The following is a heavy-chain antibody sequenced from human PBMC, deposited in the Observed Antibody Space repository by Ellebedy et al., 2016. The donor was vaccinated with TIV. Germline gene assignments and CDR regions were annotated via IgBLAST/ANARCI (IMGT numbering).Heavy chain of an antibody. D-gene: IGHD3-16*01. CDR3: AKPMGPGGRFDAFDI. Sequence: GESLKISXAASGFTFSNYAMSWVRQAPGKGLEWVSAITGIGTSTYYADSVKGRFTISRDNSKNTLSLQMNRLRDDDTAIYYCAKPMGPGGRFDAFDIWGQGTLVTVSS. CDR1: GFTFSNYA. CDR2: ITGIGTST. J-gene: IGHJ3*02. V-gene: IGHV3-23*01.